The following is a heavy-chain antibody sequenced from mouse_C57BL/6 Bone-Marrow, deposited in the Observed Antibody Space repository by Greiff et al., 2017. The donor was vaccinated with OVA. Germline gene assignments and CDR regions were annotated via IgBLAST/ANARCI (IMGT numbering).Heavy chain of an antibody. V-gene: IGHV10-1*01. CDR2: IRSKSNNYAT. J-gene: IGHJ4*01. Sequence: EVKVVESGGGLVQPKGSLKLSCAASGFSFNTYAMNWVRQAPGKGLEWVARIRSKSNNYATYYADSVKDRFTISRDDSESMLYLQMNNLKTEDTAMYYCVRGYDYDGYYYAMDYWGQGTSVTVSS. CDR3: VRGYDYDGYYYAMDY. CDR1: GFSFNTYA. D-gene: IGHD2-4*01.